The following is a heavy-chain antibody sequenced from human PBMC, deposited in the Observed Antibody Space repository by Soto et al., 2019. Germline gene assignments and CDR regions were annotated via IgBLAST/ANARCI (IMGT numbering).Heavy chain of an antibody. D-gene: IGHD2-15*01. Sequence: SETLSLTCAVSGGSISSSNWWSWVRQPPGKGLEWIGEIYHSGSTNYNPSLKSRVTISVDKSKNQFSLKLSSVTAADTAVYYCARAGIGYCSGGSCSLGNWFDPWGQGTLVTVS. CDR3: ARAGIGYCSGGSCSLGNWFDP. V-gene: IGHV4-4*02. CDR1: GGSISSSNW. J-gene: IGHJ5*02. CDR2: IYHSGST.